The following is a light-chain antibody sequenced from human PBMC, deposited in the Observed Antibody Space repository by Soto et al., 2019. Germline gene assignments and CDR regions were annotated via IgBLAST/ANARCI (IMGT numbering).Light chain of an antibody. CDR1: QSVSSY. CDR2: DAS. V-gene: IGKV3-11*01. CDR3: QHRSNWPLT. J-gene: IGKJ3*01. Sequence: EIVLTQSPATLSLSPGERATLSCRASQSVSSYLAWYQQKPGQAPRLLIYDASNRATGIPARFSGSGSETDFTLTISSLEPEDFAVYYCQHRSNWPLTFGPGTKVDIK.